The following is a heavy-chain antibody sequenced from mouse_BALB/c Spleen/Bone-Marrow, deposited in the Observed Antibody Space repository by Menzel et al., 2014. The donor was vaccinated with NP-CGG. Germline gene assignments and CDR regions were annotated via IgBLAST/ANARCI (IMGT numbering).Heavy chain of an antibody. CDR3: ARDSLYYYGSSYGYFDV. Sequence: DVMLVESGGGLMKPGGSLKLSCAASGFTFSDYYMYWVRQTPEKRLEWVATISNGGSYTYYPDSVKGRFTISRDNAKNNLYLQMSNLKSEDTAMYYCARDSLYYYGSSYGYFDVWGAGTTVTVSS. CDR1: GFTFSDYY. V-gene: IGHV5-4*02. J-gene: IGHJ1*01. D-gene: IGHD1-1*01. CDR2: ISNGGSYT.